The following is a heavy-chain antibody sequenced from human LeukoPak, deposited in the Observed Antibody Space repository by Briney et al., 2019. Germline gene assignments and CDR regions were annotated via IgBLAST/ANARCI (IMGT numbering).Heavy chain of an antibody. CDR2: IYPGDSRT. CDR1: GYSFINYW. CDR3: ATGQYCSGSICSSSFDY. V-gene: IGHV5-51*01. J-gene: IGHJ4*02. D-gene: IGHD2-15*01. Sequence: GESLKISCKGSGYSFINYWIGWVRQMPGKGLEWMGIIYPGDSRTTYSPSFQGQVTISVDKSITTAYLQWNSLKASDTAMYYCATGQYCSGSICSSSFDYWGQGTLVTVSS.